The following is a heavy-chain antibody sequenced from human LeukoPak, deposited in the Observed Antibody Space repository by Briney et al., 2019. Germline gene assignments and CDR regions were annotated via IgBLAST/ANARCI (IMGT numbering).Heavy chain of an antibody. CDR2: ISSSSSYI. Sequence: GGSLRVSCAASGFTFSSYSMNWVRQAPGKGLEWVSSISSSSSYINYADSVRGRFTISRDNAKNSLFLQMDSLRGEDTAVYYCARRAGAYSHPYDYWGQGTLVTVSS. V-gene: IGHV3-21*01. D-gene: IGHD4/OR15-4a*01. CDR1: GFTFSSYS. J-gene: IGHJ4*02. CDR3: ARRAGAYSHPYDY.